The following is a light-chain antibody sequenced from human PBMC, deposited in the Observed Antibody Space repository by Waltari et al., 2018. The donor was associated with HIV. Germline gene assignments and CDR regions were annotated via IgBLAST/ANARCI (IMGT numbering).Light chain of an antibody. CDR3: QQSYSTLALT. Sequence: DIQMTQSPSSLSVSVGDRVTITCRASQSINTYLNWYQHKPGRAPKLLICAASTLQPGVPSRCSGSGSGTDFSLTISSLQPEDFATYYCQQSYSTLALTFGGGTRV. CDR1: QSINTY. V-gene: IGKV1-39*01. J-gene: IGKJ4*01. CDR2: AAS.